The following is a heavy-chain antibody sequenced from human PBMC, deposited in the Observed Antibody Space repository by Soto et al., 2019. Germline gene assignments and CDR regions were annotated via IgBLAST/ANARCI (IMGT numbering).Heavy chain of an antibody. CDR2: IYHSGST. CDR1: GGSISSSNW. CDR3: ARVPDSSGWHSIYYYYYGMDV. D-gene: IGHD6-19*01. J-gene: IGHJ6*02. Sequence: PSETLSLTCAVSGGSISSSNWWSWVRQPPGKGLEWIGEIYHSGSTNYNPSLKSRVTISVDKSKNQFSLKLSSVTAADTAVYYCARVPDSSGWHSIYYYYYGMDVWGQGTTVTVSS. V-gene: IGHV4-4*02.